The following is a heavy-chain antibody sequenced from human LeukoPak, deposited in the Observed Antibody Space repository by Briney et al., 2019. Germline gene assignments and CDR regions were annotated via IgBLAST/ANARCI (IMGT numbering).Heavy chain of an antibody. V-gene: IGHV3-48*01. CDR2: ISSSSSTI. CDR1: GFIFKSYG. J-gene: IGHJ4*02. CDR3: ARDGGYCSGGSCYVLFEY. Sequence: GGSLRLSCAGSGFIFKSYGMNWVRQAPGKGLEWVSYISSSSSTIYYADSVKGRFTISRDNAKNSLYLQATSLRAEGTAVYYCARDGGYCSGGSCYVLFEYWGQGTLVTVSS. D-gene: IGHD2-15*01.